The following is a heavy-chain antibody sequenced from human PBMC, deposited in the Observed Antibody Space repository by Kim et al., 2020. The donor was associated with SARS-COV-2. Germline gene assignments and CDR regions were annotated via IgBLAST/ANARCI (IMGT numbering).Heavy chain of an antibody. J-gene: IGHJ1*01. Sequence: GGSLRLSCAASGFTFSSYGMHWVRQAPGKGLEWVAVISYDGSNKYYADSVKGRFTISRDNSKNTLYLQMNSLRAEDTAVYYCAKDITLFFGVVTGAFQNWGQGTLVTVSS. CDR3: AKDITLFFGVVTGAFQN. D-gene: IGHD3-3*01. CDR2: ISYDGSNK. V-gene: IGHV3-30*18. CDR1: GFTFSSYG.